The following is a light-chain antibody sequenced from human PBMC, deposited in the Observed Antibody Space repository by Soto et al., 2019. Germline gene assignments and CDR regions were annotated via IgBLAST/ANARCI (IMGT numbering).Light chain of an antibody. V-gene: IGKV3-11*01. CDR2: DAS. CDR1: QSVSSY. J-gene: IGKJ2*01. CDR3: QQRSNWPPYT. Sequence: EIVLTQSPATLSLSPGERATLSCRASQSVSSYLAWYQQKPGQAPRLLIYDASNRATGIPARFSGSGSGTAFTLTISSLEPEDFALYYCQQRSNWPPYTFGQRTKLEIK.